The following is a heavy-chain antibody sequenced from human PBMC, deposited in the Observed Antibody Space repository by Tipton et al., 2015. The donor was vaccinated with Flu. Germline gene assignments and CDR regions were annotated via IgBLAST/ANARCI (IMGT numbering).Heavy chain of an antibody. Sequence: TLSLTCTVSGGSISSSSYYWGWIRQPPGKGLEWIGSIYYSGSTYYNPSLKSRVTISVDTSKNQFSLKLSSVIAADTAVYYCARDSWTRNSSGYPYWGQGTLVTVSS. CDR2: IYYSGST. CDR3: ARDSWTRNSSGYPY. V-gene: IGHV4-39*07. D-gene: IGHD3-22*01. CDR1: GGSISSSSYY. J-gene: IGHJ4*02.